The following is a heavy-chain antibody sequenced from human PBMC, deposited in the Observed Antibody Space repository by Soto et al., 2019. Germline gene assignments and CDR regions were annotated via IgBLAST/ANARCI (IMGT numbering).Heavy chain of an antibody. CDR2: INPSGGSK. J-gene: IGHJ6*02. V-gene: IGHV1-46*01. CDR3: ARAGCSGGRCYNQVYYYYGMDV. Sequence: SVKVSCNASGYTFTIYYMHWVRPAPGQGLEWMGIINPSGGSKSYAQKFQGRVTMTRDTCASTLYMELSSLRCEDTAVYYCARAGCSGGRCYNQVYYYYGMDVSGQGSKVTVSS. D-gene: IGHD2-15*01. CDR1: GYTFTIYY.